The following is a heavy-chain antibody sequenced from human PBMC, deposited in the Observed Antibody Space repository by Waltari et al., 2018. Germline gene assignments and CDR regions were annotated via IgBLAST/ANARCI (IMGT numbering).Heavy chain of an antibody. CDR2: IWYDGSNK. Sequence: QVQLVESGGGVVQPGRSLRLSCAASGFTFSSYGMHWVRQAPGKGLEWVAVIWYDGSNKYYADSVKGRFTISRDNSKNTLYLQMNSLRAEDTAVYYCAREGSICSSTSCYDGAFDIWGQGTMVTVSS. D-gene: IGHD2-2*01. J-gene: IGHJ3*02. CDR3: AREGSICSSTSCYDGAFDI. V-gene: IGHV3-33*01. CDR1: GFTFSSYG.